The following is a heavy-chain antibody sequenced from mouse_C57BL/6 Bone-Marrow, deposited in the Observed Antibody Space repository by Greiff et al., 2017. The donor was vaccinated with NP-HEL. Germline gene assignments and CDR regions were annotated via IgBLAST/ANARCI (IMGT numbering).Heavy chain of an antibody. CDR2: ISSGSSTI. V-gene: IGHV5-17*01. Sequence: EVNVVESGGGLVKPGGSLKLSCAASGFTFSDYGMHWVRQAPEKGLEWVAYISSGSSTIYYADTVKGRFTISRDNAKNTLFLQMTGLRSEDTAMYYCARGIYSGMGYWYFDVWGTGTTVTVSS. CDR1: GFTFSDYG. D-gene: IGHD1-1*01. CDR3: ARGIYSGMGYWYFDV. J-gene: IGHJ1*03.